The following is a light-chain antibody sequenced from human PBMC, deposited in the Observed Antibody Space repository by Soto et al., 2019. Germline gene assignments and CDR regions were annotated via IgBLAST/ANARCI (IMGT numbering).Light chain of an antibody. V-gene: IGLV2-11*01. CDR1: SSDVGGYNY. CDR2: DVS. Sequence: QSALTQPRSVSGSPGQSVTISCTGTSSDVGGYNYVSWYQQYPGKAPKLMIYDVSKRPSGVPDRFSGSKSGNTASLTISGLQGEDEADYHCCSYAGTSWVFGGGTKLTVL. CDR3: CSYAGTSWV. J-gene: IGLJ3*02.